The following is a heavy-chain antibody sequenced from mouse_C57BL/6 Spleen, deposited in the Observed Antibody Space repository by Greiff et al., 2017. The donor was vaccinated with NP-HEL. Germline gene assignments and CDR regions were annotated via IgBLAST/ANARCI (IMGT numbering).Heavy chain of an antibody. V-gene: IGHV1-69*01. CDR1: GYTFTSYW. J-gene: IGHJ1*03. CDR3: LITKYFDV. CDR2: IDASDSYT. Sequence: VQLQQPGAELVMPGASVKLSCKASGYTFTSYWMHWVKQRPGQGLEWFGEIDASDSYTNYNQKCKGKSTLTEDKSSSTASMQLSSHTSEDSAVYYCLITKYFDVWGTGTTVTVSS. D-gene: IGHD1-1*01.